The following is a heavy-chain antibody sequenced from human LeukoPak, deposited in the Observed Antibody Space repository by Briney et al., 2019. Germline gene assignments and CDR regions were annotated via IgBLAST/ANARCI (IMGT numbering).Heavy chain of an antibody. CDR1: GGTFSSYA. D-gene: IGHD6-25*01. J-gene: IGHJ5*02. Sequence: SVKVSCKASGGTFSSYAISWVRQAPGQGLEWMGGIIPIFGTANYAQKFQGRVTLTADESTSTAYMELSSLRSEDTAVYYCARGGIAAMRFNWFDPWGQGTLVTVSS. CDR3: ARGGIAAMRFNWFDP. V-gene: IGHV1-69*13. CDR2: IIPIFGTA.